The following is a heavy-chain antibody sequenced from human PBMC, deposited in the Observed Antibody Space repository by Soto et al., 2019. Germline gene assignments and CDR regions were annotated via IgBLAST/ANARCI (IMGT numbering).Heavy chain of an antibody. D-gene: IGHD4-17*01. J-gene: IGHJ4*02. Sequence: GGSLRLSCAASGFTFSSYAMHWVRQAPGKGLEWVAVISYDGSNKYYADSVKGRFTISRDNSKNTLYLQMNSLRAEDTAVYYCARASYGGNSVADYWGQGTLVTVSS. CDR3: ARASYGGNSVADY. V-gene: IGHV3-30-3*01. CDR1: GFTFSSYA. CDR2: ISYDGSNK.